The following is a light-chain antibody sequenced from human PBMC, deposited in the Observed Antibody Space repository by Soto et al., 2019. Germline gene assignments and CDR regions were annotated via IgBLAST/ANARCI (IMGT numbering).Light chain of an antibody. CDR2: GAS. Sequence: EIVLTQSPGTLSLSPGERATLSCRASQSVSSSYLAWYQQKPGQAPRLLIYGASSRATGIPDWFSGSGSGTDFTLTISIMEHKECAVYYCQQYGNSLYSFGQGTKLEIK. CDR1: QSVSSSY. V-gene: IGKV3-20*01. CDR3: QQYGNSLYS. J-gene: IGKJ2*03.